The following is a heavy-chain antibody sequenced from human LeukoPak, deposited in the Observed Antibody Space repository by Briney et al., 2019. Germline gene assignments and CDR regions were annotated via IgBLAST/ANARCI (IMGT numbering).Heavy chain of an antibody. D-gene: IGHD2-8*01. J-gene: IGHJ4*02. CDR2: ISAYNGNT. V-gene: IGHV1-18*01. CDR1: GYTFTSYG. CDR3: ARGLPLGYCTYGVCYPPKHFDF. Sequence: ASVKVSCKASGYTFTSYGISWVRQAPGQGLEWMGWISAYNGNTNYAQKLQGRVTMTTGTSTSTAYMELRSLTSDDTAVYFCARGLPLGYCTYGVCYPPKHFDFWGQGTLVTVSS.